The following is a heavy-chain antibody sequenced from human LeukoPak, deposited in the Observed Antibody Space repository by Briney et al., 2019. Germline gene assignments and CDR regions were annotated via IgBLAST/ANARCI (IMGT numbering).Heavy chain of an antibody. J-gene: IGHJ5*02. V-gene: IGHV1-69*05. CDR3: ARHPRNVLLWFGESVWFDP. Sequence: EASVKVSCKASGGTFSSYAISWVRQAPGQGLEWMGGIIPIFGTANYAQKFQGRVTITTDESTSTAHMELSSLRSEDTAVYYCARHPRNVLLWFGESVWFDPWGQGTLVTVSS. CDR2: IIPIFGTA. CDR1: GGTFSSYA. D-gene: IGHD3-10*01.